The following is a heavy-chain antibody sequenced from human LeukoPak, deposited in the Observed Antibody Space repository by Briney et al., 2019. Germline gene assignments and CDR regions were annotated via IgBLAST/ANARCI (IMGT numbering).Heavy chain of an antibody. D-gene: IGHD6-13*01. CDR2: IKQDGSEK. CDR1: GFTFSSYS. Sequence: GGSLRLSCAASGFTFSSYSMNWVRQAPGKGLEWVANIKQDGSEKYYVDSVKGRFTISRDNAKNSLYLQMNSLRAEDTAVYYCARAAAATRLNYWGQGTLVTVSS. CDR3: ARAAAATRLNY. J-gene: IGHJ4*02. V-gene: IGHV3-7*01.